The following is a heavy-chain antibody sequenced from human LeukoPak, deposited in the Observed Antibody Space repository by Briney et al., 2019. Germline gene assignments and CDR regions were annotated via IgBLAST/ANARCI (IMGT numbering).Heavy chain of an antibody. CDR3: ARDGGIVGATPYFDY. D-gene: IGHD1-26*01. CDR2: IYYSGST. CDR1: GGSISSYY. J-gene: IGHJ4*02. V-gene: IGHV4-59*01. Sequence: SETLSLTCTVSGGSISSYYWSWIRQPPGKGLEWIGYIYYSGSTNYNPSLKSRVTISVDTSKNQFSLKLSSVTAADTVVYYCARDGGIVGATPYFDYWGQGTLVTVSS.